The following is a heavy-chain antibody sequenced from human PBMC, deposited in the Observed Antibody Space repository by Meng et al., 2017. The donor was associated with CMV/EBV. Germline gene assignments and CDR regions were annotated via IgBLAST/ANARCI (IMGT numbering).Heavy chain of an antibody. CDR2: ISSSGSTI. D-gene: IGHD2-2*01. J-gene: IGHJ4*02. V-gene: IGHV3-48*03. CDR3: ARDFSFCSSTSCYPTEFDY. Sequence: GESLKISCAASGFTFSSYEINWVRQAPGKGLEWVSYISSSGSTIYYADSVKGRFTISRDNAKNSLYLQMNSLRAEDTAVYYCARDFSFCSSTSCYPTEFDYWGQGTLVTVSS. CDR1: GFTFSSYE.